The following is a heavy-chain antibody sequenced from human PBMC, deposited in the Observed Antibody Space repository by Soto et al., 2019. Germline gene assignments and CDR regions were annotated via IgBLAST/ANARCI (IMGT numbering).Heavy chain of an antibody. J-gene: IGHJ4*02. CDR1: GDSINTYT. D-gene: IGHD3-10*01. CDR3: ARGVQELEY. V-gene: IGHV4-59*01. CDR2: IFSSGRT. Sequence: PSETLSLTCAVSGDSINTYTWTWIRQPPGQGLEWIGYIFSSGRTNYNPSLQSRLTMSVDTSKNLFSLTLNSVTAADTAVYYCARGVQELEYGGQGTLVTISS.